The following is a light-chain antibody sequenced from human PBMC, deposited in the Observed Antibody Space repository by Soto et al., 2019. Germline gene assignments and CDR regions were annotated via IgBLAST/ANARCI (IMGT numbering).Light chain of an antibody. V-gene: IGKV3-15*01. CDR1: QSVSST. Sequence: DIVMTQSPATLSVSPGERATLSCRARQSVSSTLAWYQQKPGQAPRLLIYGASSRATGIPARFSGSGSGTEFTLTISSLQSEDFAVYYCQQYNNWPKKFGQGTKVEIK. CDR3: QQYNNWPKK. CDR2: GAS. J-gene: IGKJ1*01.